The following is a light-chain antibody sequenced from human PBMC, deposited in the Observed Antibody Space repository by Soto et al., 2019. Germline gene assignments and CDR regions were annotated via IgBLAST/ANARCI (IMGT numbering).Light chain of an antibody. CDR1: QSVSSN. CDR3: QQYNNLPVT. V-gene: IGKV3-15*01. CDR2: GAS. Sequence: EIVMTQSPATLSVSPGERATLSCMASQSVSSNLAWYQQKPGQAHRLLIYGASTRATGIPARFSGSVSGTEFTLTISRLQSEDFAVYYCQQYNNLPVTFGGGTKVEIK. J-gene: IGKJ4*01.